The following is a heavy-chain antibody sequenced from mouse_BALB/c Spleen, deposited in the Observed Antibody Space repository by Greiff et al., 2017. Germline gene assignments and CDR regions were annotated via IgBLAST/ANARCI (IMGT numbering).Heavy chain of an antibody. V-gene: IGHV1-7*01. CDR2: INPSTGYT. Sequence: QVQLKESGAELAKPGASVKMSCKASGYTFTSYWMHWVKQRPGQGLEWIGYINPSTGYTEYNQKFKDKATLTADKSSSTAYMQLSSLTSEDSAVYYCARGNVNYDYAMDYWGQGTSVTVSS. CDR3: ARGNVNYDYAMDY. D-gene: IGHD2-1*01. CDR1: GYTFTSYW. J-gene: IGHJ4*01.